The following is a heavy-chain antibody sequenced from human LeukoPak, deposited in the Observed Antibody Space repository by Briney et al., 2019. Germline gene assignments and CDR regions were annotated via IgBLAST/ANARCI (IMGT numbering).Heavy chain of an antibody. CDR3: AKNWGSFSWFFDL. D-gene: IGHD7-27*01. J-gene: IGHJ2*01. V-gene: IGHV3-7*03. CDR1: GFTFSSYW. CDR2: IKQDGSEK. Sequence: PGGSLRLSCAASGFTFSSYWMSWVRQAPGKGLEWVANIKQDGSEKYYVDSVKGRFTISGDNAKNSLYLQMNSLRAEDTALYYCAKNWGSFSWFFDLWGRGTLVTVSS.